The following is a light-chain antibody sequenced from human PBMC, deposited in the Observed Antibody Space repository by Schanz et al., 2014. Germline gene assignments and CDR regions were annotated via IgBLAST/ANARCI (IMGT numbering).Light chain of an antibody. CDR1: QSISYW. Sequence: DIQMTQSPSTLSASVGDRVTITCRASQSISYWLAWYQQKPGKAPKLLMFDASRLESGVPARFSGSGSGTDFTLTISSLQPEDFATYYCQQLSSSPYTFGHGTRLEI. V-gene: IGKV1-5*01. CDR3: QQLSSSPYT. J-gene: IGKJ2*01. CDR2: DAS.